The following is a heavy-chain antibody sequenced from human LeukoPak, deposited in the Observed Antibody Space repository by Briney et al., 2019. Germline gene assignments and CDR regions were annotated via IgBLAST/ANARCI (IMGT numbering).Heavy chain of an antibody. CDR3: ARRSGIAVAGAFDY. CDR2: IKQDGSEK. D-gene: IGHD6-19*01. V-gene: IGHV3-7*03. J-gene: IGHJ4*02. Sequence: HSGGSLRLSCAASGFTFSSYWMSWVRQAPGKGLEWVANIKQDGSEKYYVDSVKGRFTISRDNAKNSLYLQMNSLRAEDTAVYYCARRSGIAVAGAFDYWGQGTLVTVSS. CDR1: GFTFSSYW.